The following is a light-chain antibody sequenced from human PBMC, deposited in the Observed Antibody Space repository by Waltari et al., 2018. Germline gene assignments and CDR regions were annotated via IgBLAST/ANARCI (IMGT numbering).Light chain of an antibody. V-gene: IGLV2-14*01. CDR2: EVS. CDR1: SSDVGGYNY. CDR3: LSYTSSSTYV. J-gene: IGLJ1*01. Sequence: QSALTQPASVSGSPGQSIPFSCTGTSSDVGGYNYVSWYQQHPGKVPKLMIYEVSNRPSGVSNRFSGSKSGNTASLTISGLQAEDEADYYCLSYTSSSTYVFGTGTKVTVL.